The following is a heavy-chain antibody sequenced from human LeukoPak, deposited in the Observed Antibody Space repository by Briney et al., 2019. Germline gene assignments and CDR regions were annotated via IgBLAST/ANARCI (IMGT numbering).Heavy chain of an antibody. CDR1: GYTFTSYD. CDR2: MNPNSGNT. V-gene: IGHV1-8*03. Sequence: ASVKVSCKASGYTFTSYDINWVRQATGQGLEWMGWMNPNSGNTGYAQKFQGRVTITTDTSTSTAYMELRSLRSDDTAVYYCASLRLGELSPSDYWGQGTLVTVSS. D-gene: IGHD3-16*02. J-gene: IGHJ4*02. CDR3: ASLRLGELSPSDY.